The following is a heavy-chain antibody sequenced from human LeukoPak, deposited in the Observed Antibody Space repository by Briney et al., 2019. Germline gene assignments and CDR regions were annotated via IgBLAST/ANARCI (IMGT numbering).Heavy chain of an antibody. CDR1: GGSISSSSYY. Sequence: PSETLSLTCTVSGGSISSSSYYWGWIRQPPGKGREWIGSIYYSGSTYYNPSLKSRVTISVDTSKNQFSLKLSSVTAADTAVYYCARDGDGYNYFDYWGQGTLVTVSS. CDR2: IYYSGST. D-gene: IGHD5-24*01. CDR3: ARDGDGYNYFDY. V-gene: IGHV4-39*07. J-gene: IGHJ4*02.